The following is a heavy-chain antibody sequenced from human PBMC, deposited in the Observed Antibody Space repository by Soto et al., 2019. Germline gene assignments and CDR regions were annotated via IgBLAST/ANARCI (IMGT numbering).Heavy chain of an antibody. V-gene: IGHV3-48*01. D-gene: IGHD5-18*01. CDR3: ARGHSYGYDY. Sequence: PGGSLRLSCAASGVTFSSYSMNWVRQAPGKGLEWDSYISSSSSTIYYADTVKGRFTISRDNAKNSLYLQMNSLRAEDTAVYYCARGHSYGYDYWGQGTLVTVSS. CDR1: GVTFSSYS. CDR2: ISSSSSTI. J-gene: IGHJ4*02.